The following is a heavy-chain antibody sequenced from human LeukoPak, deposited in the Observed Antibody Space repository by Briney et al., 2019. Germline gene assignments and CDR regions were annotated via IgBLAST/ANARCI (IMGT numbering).Heavy chain of an antibody. V-gene: IGHV4-4*07. D-gene: IGHD4-17*01. CDR1: GGSLSGYC. J-gene: IGHJ5*02. CDR3: ARYEKHDYGDYGVDP. CDR2: VYTNGRI. Sequence: SETQSLTCTVSGGSLSGYCWSWIRQPPPNGLEWIGRVYTNGRINFNPSLKSRVTMSMDTSKNQFSLKLISVTAADTAIYYCARYEKHDYGDYGVDPWGEGILVTVSS.